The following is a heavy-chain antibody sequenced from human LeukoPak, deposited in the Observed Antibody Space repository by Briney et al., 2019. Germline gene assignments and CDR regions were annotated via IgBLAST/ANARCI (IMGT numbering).Heavy chain of an antibody. CDR1: GFTFSSYE. J-gene: IGHJ4*02. Sequence: PGGSLRLSCAASGFTFSSYEMNWVRQAPGKGLEWVSFISSSSSYTNYADSVKGRFTISRDNTKNSLYLQMNNLRAEDTAVYYCARGGADYVIGYWGQGTLVTVSS. D-gene: IGHD4-17*01. CDR3: ARGGADYVIGY. V-gene: IGHV3-21*05. CDR2: ISSSSSYT.